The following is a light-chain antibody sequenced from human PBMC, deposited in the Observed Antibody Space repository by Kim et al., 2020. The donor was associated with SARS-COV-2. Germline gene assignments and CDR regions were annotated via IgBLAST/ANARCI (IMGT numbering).Light chain of an antibody. V-gene: IGKV3-20*01. CDR3: QQYGSSPYT. CDR1: QSVSSSY. J-gene: IGKJ2*01. CDR2: GAS. Sequence: ENVLTQSPSTLSLSPGERATLSCRASQSVSSSYLAWYQQKPGQAPRVLIYGASIRATGIPDRFSGSGSGTDFTLTISRLEPEDFAVYYCQQYGSSPYTFGQGTKLEI.